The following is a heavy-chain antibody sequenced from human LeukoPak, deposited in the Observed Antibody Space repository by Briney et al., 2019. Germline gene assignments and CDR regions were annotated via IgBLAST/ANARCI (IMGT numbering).Heavy chain of an antibody. CDR1: GYSFTSYW. D-gene: IGHD2-21*01. J-gene: IGHJ3*02. V-gene: IGHV5-51*01. CDR2: IYPYDSDT. CDR3: AKHFSGGDCDAFEI. Sequence: GESLKISCKGSGYSFTSYWIGWVRQMPGKGLEWMGIIYPYDSDTRYSPSFQGQVTISADMSISTAYLEWSSLKASDTAMYYCAKHFSGGDCDAFEIWGQGTLLTVSP.